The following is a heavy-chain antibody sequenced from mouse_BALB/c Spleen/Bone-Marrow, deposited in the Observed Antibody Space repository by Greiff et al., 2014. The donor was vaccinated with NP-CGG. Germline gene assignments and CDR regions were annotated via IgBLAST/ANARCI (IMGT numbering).Heavy chain of an antibody. V-gene: IGHV14-3*02. CDR3: ATYYYGSSWGFAY. CDR2: IDLANGNT. D-gene: IGHD1-1*01. CDR1: GFNIKDTY. J-gene: IGHJ3*01. Sequence: VQLQQSGAELVKPGASVKLSCTASGFNIKDTYMHWVKQRPEQGLEWIGRIDLANGNTKYDPKFQGKATITADTSSNTAYLQLSSLTSEDTAVYYCATYYYGSSWGFAYRGQGTLVTVSA.